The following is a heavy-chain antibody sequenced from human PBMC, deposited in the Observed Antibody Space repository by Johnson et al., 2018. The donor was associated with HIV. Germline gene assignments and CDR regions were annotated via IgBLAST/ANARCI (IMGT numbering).Heavy chain of an antibody. D-gene: IGHD3-22*01. J-gene: IGHJ3*01. CDR2: INWSGATP. V-gene: IGHV3-20*04. Sequence: VQLVESGGGVVQPGRSLRLSCAASGFTFGDYGMSWVRQVPGKGLEWVSGINWSGATPGSADSVKGRFTISRDNARNFLYLQMNSLRAEDTALYYCARDTYYYDTSGYLTRPRAFDVWGQGTTVKVSS. CDR3: ARDTYYYDTSGYLTRPRAFDV. CDR1: GFTFGDYG.